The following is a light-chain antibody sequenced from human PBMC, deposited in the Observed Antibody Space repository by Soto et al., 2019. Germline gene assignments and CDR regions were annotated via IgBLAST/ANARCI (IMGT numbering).Light chain of an antibody. J-gene: IGLJ1*01. Sequence: QSALTQPASVSGSPGQSITSCCTGASSDVGSYNLVSWYQQHPGKAPKLMIYEVTKRPSGVSNRFSGSKSGNAASLTISGLQAEDEADYYCCSYAGSGTFVFGTGTKVTVL. CDR3: CSYAGSGTFV. CDR2: EVT. V-gene: IGLV2-23*02. CDR1: SSDVGSYNL.